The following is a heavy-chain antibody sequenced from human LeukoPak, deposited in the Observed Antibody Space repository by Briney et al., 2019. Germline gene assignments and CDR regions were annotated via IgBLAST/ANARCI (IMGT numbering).Heavy chain of an antibody. J-gene: IGHJ4*02. Sequence: GGSPRLSCIASGFTISSYGMHWVRQAPGKGLEWVAFMRYDGNNKYYADSVKGRFTISRDNSKNTLYLQMNSLKAEDTAVYYCAKDDCFSTSCFYFDYWGQGTLVTVSS. D-gene: IGHD2-2*01. V-gene: IGHV3-30*02. CDR3: AKDDCFSTSCFYFDY. CDR1: GFTISSYG. CDR2: MRYDGNNK.